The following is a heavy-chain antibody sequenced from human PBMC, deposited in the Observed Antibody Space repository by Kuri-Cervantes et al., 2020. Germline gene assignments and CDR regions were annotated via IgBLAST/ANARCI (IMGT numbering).Heavy chain of an antibody. CDR1: GFTFSSYG. J-gene: IGHJ5*02. CDR3: AREAYGSGKFDP. CDR2: ISSSSSSHI. V-gene: IGHV3-21*03. D-gene: IGHD3-10*01. Sequence: ETLSLTCAASGFTFSSYGMNWVRQVPGKGPEWVSYISSSSSSHIYYADSVKGRFTISRDNAKNSLYLEMNSLRAEDTAVYYCAREAYGSGKFDPWGQGTLVTVSS.